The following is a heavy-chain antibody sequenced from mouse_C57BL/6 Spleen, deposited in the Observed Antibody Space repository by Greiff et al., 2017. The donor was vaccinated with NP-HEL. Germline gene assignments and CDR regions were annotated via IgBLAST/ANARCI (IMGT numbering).Heavy chain of an antibody. CDR2: IYPGDGDT. V-gene: IGHV1-80*01. J-gene: IGHJ2*01. Sequence: QVQLQQSGAELVKPGASVKISCKASGYAFSSYWMNWVKQRPGKGLEWIGQIYPGDGDTNYNGKFKGKATLTADKSSSTAYMQLSSLTAEDSAVYFCARSSGYVGFDYWGQGTTLTVSS. D-gene: IGHD3-2*02. CDR1: GYAFSSYW. CDR3: ARSSGYVGFDY.